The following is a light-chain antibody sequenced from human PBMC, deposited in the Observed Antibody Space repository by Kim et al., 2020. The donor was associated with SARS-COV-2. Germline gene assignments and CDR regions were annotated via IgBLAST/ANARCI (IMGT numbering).Light chain of an antibody. CDR1: QSVRSN. V-gene: IGKV3-15*01. CDR2: GAS. Sequence: ETVMTQSPATLSVSPGERATLSCRASQSVRSNLAWYQQKPGQAPRLLIYGASTRPTGIPARFSGSGSGTEFTLTISSLQSEDFAVYFCQQYDNWPPWTFGQGTKVDI. CDR3: QQYDNWPPWT. J-gene: IGKJ1*01.